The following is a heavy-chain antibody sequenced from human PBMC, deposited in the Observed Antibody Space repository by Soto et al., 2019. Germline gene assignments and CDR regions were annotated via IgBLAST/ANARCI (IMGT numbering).Heavy chain of an antibody. J-gene: IGHJ3*02. CDR3: ARGGGVGVAGSAAFDM. V-gene: IGHV1-2*02. D-gene: IGHD3-3*01. CDR2: INPATGAA. CDR1: GYPVTAYY. Sequence: QLHLVQSGAVVKKPGASVTVSCSASGYPVTAYYMHWVRQAPGQGLGGMGGINPATGAAKYTQTFQGRVTMTRATSTSTVFMELSGLTSEDTAVFYCARGGGVGVAGSAAFDMWGQGTLVTVSS.